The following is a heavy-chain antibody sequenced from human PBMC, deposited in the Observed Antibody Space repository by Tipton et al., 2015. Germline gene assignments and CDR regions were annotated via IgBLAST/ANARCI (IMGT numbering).Heavy chain of an antibody. CDR3: ARDDHYGVWAVDYDDWGMGV. Sequence: TLSLTCNVSGGYISDYYWTWLRQSPGKGLEWIGNIYYTGSTNYNPSIQSRVSMSVDTSKKQFSLNVTSVTAADTAVYYCARDDHYGVWAVDYDDWGMGVGGQGSLVSAS. V-gene: IGHV4-59*01. D-gene: IGHD3-16*01. CDR2: IYYTGST. J-gene: IGHJ6*02. CDR1: GGYISDYY.